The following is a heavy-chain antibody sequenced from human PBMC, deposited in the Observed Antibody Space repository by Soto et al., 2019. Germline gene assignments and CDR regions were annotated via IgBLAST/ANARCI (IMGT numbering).Heavy chain of an antibody. V-gene: IGHV2-5*02. J-gene: IGHJ6*02. CDR3: VHTRGNPYNQFVWSGENYYYYDVDM. CDR2: IYWDDEK. D-gene: IGHD3-10*01. CDR1: GFSLSSSGVS. Sequence: QITLKESGPTLVKPTQTLTLTCTFSGFSLSSSGVSVAWIRQPPGKALEWLALIYWDDEKRYSPSLKNRLNITKDTSKNQVVLILTNMDTVDTATYYCVHTRGNPYNQFVWSGENYYYYDVDMWGQGTTVTVSS.